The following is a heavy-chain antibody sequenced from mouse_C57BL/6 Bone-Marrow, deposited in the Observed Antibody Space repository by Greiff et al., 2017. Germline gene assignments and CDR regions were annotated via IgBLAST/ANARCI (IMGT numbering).Heavy chain of an antibody. D-gene: IGHD5-1*01. J-gene: IGHJ4*01. Sequence: VKLQQPGAELVKPGASVKLSCKASGYTFTSYWMQGVKQRPGQGLAWIGEIDPSDSYTNYNQKFKGKATLTVDTSSSTAYMQLSSLTSEDSAVYYCAREPTMDYWGQGTSVTVSS. CDR1: GYTFTSYW. V-gene: IGHV1-50*01. CDR3: AREPTMDY. CDR2: IDPSDSYT.